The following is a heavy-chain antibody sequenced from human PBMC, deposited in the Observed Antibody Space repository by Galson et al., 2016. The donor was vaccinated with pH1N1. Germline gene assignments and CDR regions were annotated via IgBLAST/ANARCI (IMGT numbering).Heavy chain of an antibody. D-gene: IGHD4-23*01. Sequence: SVKVSCKASGGTFSSYVIIWVRQAPGQGLEWMGRIVPITGIRNYAQKFQDRVTVTADKSTSTAYMELSGLRSEDTAIYYCAPGGDDYGGNPHWFDPWGQGTLVTVSS. CDR1: GGTFSSYV. V-gene: IGHV1-69*04. CDR3: APGGDDYGGNPHWFDP. J-gene: IGHJ5*02. CDR2: IVPITGIR.